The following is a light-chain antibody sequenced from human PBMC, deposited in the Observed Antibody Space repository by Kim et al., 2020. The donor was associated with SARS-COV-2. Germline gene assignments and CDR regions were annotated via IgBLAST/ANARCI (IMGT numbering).Light chain of an antibody. J-gene: IGKJ5*01. CDR2: AAT. CDR3: QQAYSSSRIT. CDR1: QSISTH. V-gene: IGKV1-39*01. Sequence: SVGDRVTITCRTSQSISTHLNWYQQKPRKGPELLIYAATNLQSGVPSRFSGSGSGTEFTLTIRALQPEDSATYYCQQAYSSSRITFGQGTRLEIK.